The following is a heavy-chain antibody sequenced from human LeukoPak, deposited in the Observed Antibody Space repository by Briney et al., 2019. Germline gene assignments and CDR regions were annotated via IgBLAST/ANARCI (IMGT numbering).Heavy chain of an antibody. CDR1: GFTFSSYA. CDR3: AKPTNGDDILTGYSQYYFDY. Sequence: GALRLSCAASGFTFSSYAMSWVRQAPGKGLEWVSAISGSGGSTYYADSVKGRFTISRDNSKNTLYLQMNSLRAEDTAVYYCAKPTNGDDILTGYSQYYFDYWGQGTLVTVSS. J-gene: IGHJ4*02. D-gene: IGHD3-9*01. CDR2: ISGSGGST. V-gene: IGHV3-23*01.